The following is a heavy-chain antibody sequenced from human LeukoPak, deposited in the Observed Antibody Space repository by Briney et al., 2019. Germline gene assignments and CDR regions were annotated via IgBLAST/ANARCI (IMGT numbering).Heavy chain of an antibody. V-gene: IGHV3-23*01. D-gene: IGHD5-18*01. Sequence: GGSLRLCCAASGFTFTCCWMTWVRQAPGKGLEWVSTISGSGGSTYYADSVKGRFTISRDNSKNTLYLQMNSLRAEDTAVYYCTKDRLTGYSFGYSYFDYWGQGTLVTVSS. CDR1: GFTFTCCW. J-gene: IGHJ4*02. CDR2: ISGSGGST. CDR3: TKDRLTGYSFGYSYFDY.